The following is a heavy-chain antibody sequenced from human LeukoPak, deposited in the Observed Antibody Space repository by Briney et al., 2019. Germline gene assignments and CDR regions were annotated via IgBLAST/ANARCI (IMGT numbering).Heavy chain of an antibody. CDR2: IYCSGST. Sequence: SETLSLTCTVSGGSISSYYWSWIRQPPGKGLEWIGYIYCSGSTNYNPSLKSRVTISVDTSKNQFSLKLSSVTAADTAVYYCARGSSSWYPYYYYGMDVWGQGTTVTVSS. D-gene: IGHD6-13*01. CDR3: ARGSSSWYPYYYYGMDV. CDR1: GGSISSYY. J-gene: IGHJ6*02. V-gene: IGHV4-59*01.